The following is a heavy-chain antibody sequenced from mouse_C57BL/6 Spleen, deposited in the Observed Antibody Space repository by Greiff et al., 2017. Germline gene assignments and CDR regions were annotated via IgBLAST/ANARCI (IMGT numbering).Heavy chain of an antibody. D-gene: IGHD2-1*01. CDR2: IDPSDSYT. CDR1: GYTFTSYW. Sequence: QVQLKQPGAELVRPGTSVKLSCKASGYTFTSYWMHWVKQRPGQGLEWIGVIDPSDSYTNYNQKFKGKATLTVDTSSSTAYMQLSSLTSEDSAVYYCARSGGNHDAWFAYWGQGTLVTVSA. J-gene: IGHJ3*01. CDR3: ARSGGNHDAWFAY. V-gene: IGHV1-59*01.